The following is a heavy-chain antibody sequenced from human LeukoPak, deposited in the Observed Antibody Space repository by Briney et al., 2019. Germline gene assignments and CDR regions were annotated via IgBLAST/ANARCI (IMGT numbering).Heavy chain of an antibody. J-gene: IGHJ4*02. CDR2: ISTSGSSI. Sequence: GGSLRLSCAASGFTFSTYEINWVRQAPGKGLEWLSHISTSGSSIHYADSVKGRFTISRDNAKNSLYLQMNSLRAEDTAVYYCARETYCTNTSCPIGDHFDYWGQGTLVTVSS. CDR1: GFTFSTYE. CDR3: ARETYCTNTSCPIGDHFDY. D-gene: IGHD2-2*01. V-gene: IGHV3-48*03.